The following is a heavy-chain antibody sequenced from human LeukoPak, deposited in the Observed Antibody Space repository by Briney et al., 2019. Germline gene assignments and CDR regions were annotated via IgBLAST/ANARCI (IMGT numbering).Heavy chain of an antibody. J-gene: IGHJ5*02. V-gene: IGHV4-34*01. CDR2: INHSGST. CDR3: ARQTYSGSIAAAEDWFDP. CDR1: GGSFSGYY. D-gene: IGHD6-13*01. Sequence: SETLSLTCAVSGGSFSGYYWSWIRQPPGKGLEWIGEINHSGSTDYNPSLKSRVTISVDTSKNQFSLKLSSVTAADTAVYYCARQTYSGSIAAAEDWFDPWGQGTLVTVSS.